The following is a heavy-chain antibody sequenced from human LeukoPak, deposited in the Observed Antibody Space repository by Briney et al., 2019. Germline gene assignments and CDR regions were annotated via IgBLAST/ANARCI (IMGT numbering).Heavy chain of an antibody. D-gene: IGHD1-26*01. CDR1: GFSFSTNS. V-gene: IGHV3-48*01. J-gene: IGHJ4*02. CDR3: ARDTRSLIDY. Sequence: GGSLRLSCAASGFSFSTNSMNWARQVPGKGLEWISYISSNSATTYYADSVKGRFTISRDNAKNSLYLHMNSLRADDTAVYYCARDTRSLIDYWGQGTLVTVSS. CDR2: ISSNSATT.